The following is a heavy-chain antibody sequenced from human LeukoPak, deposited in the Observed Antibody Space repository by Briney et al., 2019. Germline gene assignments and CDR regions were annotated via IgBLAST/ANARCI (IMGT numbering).Heavy chain of an antibody. J-gene: IGHJ3*02. CDR1: GFTFSGYW. CDR3: AKGLYDSSGYSADAFDI. Sequence: GGSLRLSCAASGFTFSGYWMHWVRQAPGKGLAWVSVIRSDGSITTYADSVKGRFTISRDTAKNTLYLQMNSLRAEDTAVYYCAKGLYDSSGYSADAFDIWGQGTMVTVSS. D-gene: IGHD3-22*01. V-gene: IGHV3-74*01. CDR2: IRSDGSIT.